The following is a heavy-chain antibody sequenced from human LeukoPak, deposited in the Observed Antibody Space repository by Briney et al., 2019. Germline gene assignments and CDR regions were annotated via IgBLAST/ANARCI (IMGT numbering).Heavy chain of an antibody. CDR1: GFTFSSYS. CDR2: ISSSSSYI. D-gene: IGHD1-14*01. V-gene: IGHV3-21*01. J-gene: IGHJ3*02. Sequence: GGSLRLSCPASGFTFSSYSMNWVRQAPGKGLEWVSSISSSSSYIYYADSVKGRFTISRDNAKNSLYLQMNSLRAEDTAVYYCAREGLTTHDAFDIWGQGTMVTVSS. CDR3: AREGLTTHDAFDI.